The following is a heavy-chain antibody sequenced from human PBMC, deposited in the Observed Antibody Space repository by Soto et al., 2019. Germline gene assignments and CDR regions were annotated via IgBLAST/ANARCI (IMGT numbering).Heavy chain of an antibody. CDR3: ARDWESSVSTWSFGGF. J-gene: IGHJ4*02. CDR1: GGTYSPYT. Sequence: QVQLVQSGAEVKKPGSSVKVSCKSSGGTYSPYTINWVRQAPGQGLEWMGRIIPFLGVTNYGLKFQARVTITADKATKTAYMELRGLRFEDTAVYYWARDWESSVSTWSFGGFWGRGTLVTVSS. V-gene: IGHV1-69*08. CDR2: IIPFLGVT. D-gene: IGHD3-16*01.